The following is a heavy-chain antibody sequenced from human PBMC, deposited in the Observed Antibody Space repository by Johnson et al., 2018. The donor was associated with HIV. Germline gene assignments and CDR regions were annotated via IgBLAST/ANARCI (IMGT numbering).Heavy chain of an antibody. D-gene: IGHD3-10*01. Sequence: MQLVESGGGVVRPGGSLRLSCAASGFTFDDYGMSWVRQVPGKGLEWVSGINWNGGNTGYVDSVKGRFTISRDNAKNSLYLQMNSLRAEDTALYYCARDRRYYGSGSYGGAFDIWGQGTVVTVSS. J-gene: IGHJ3*02. CDR3: ARDRRYYGSGSYGGAFDI. V-gene: IGHV3-20*04. CDR1: GFTFDDYG. CDR2: INWNGGNT.